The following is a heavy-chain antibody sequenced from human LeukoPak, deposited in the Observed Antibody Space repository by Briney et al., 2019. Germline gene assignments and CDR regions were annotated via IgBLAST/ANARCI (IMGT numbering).Heavy chain of an antibody. D-gene: IGHD3-22*01. V-gene: IGHV4-39*07. CDR3: ARGPYSYDSSGAFDI. CDR2: IYYSGST. CDR1: GGSISSSSYY. Sequence: SETLSLTCTVSGGSISSSSYYWGWIRQPPGKGLEWIGSIYYSGSTYYNPSLKSRVTISVDTSKNQFSLKLSSVTAADTAVYDCARGPYSYDSSGAFDIWGQGTMVTVSS. J-gene: IGHJ3*02.